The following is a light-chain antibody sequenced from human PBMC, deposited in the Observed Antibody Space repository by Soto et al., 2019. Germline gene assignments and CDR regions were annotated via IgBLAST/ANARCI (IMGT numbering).Light chain of an antibody. CDR3: QQRSIWPT. CDR1: QSVSTY. J-gene: IGKJ4*01. V-gene: IGKV3-11*01. Sequence: IVLTQSPATLSLSPGERATLSCRASQSVSTYLAWYQHKPGQAPRLLIYDASNRATGIPARFSGSGSGTDFPLNISNLEPEDSAVYYCQQRSIWPTFGGGTKVEIK. CDR2: DAS.